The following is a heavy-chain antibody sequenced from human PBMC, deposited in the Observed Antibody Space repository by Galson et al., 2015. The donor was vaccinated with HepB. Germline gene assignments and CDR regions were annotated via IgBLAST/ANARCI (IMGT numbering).Heavy chain of an antibody. CDR2: ISSSSSYI. CDR3: ARAYYYDSSGYYPIPPDAFDI. CDR1: GFTFSSYS. D-gene: IGHD3-22*01. Sequence: SLRLSCAASGFTFSSYSMNWVRQAPGKGLEWVSSISSSSSYIYYADSVKGRFTISRDNAKNSLYLQMNSLRAEDTAVYYCARAYYYDSSGYYPIPPDAFDIWGQGTMVTVSS. V-gene: IGHV3-21*01. J-gene: IGHJ3*02.